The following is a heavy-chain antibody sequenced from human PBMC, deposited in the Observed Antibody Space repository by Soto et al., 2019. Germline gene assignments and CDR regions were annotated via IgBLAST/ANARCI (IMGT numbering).Heavy chain of an antibody. J-gene: IGHJ4*02. V-gene: IGHV4-4*02. CDR3: ASYYYDSSGYYQGVFDY. D-gene: IGHD3-22*01. Sequence: QVQLQESGPGLVKPSGTLSLTCAVSGGSISSSNWWSWVRQPPGKGLEWIGEIYHSGSTNYNPSLTSRVTISVDKSKNQFSLKLSSVTAADTAVYYCASYYYDSSGYYQGVFDYWGQGTLVTVSS. CDR2: IYHSGST. CDR1: GGSISSSNW.